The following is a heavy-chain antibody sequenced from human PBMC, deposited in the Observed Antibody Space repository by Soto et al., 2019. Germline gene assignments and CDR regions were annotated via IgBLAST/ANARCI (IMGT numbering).Heavy chain of an antibody. CDR1: GGTFSSYA. CDR3: ARGFRDGYAR. D-gene: IGHD5-12*01. CDR2: IIPIFGTA. Sequence: ASVKVSCKASGGTFSSYAISWVRQAPGQGLEWMGGIIPIFGTANYAQKFQGRDTITADESTSTAYMELSSLRSEDTAVYYCARGFRDGYARWGQGTLVTVSS. J-gene: IGHJ4*02. V-gene: IGHV1-69*13.